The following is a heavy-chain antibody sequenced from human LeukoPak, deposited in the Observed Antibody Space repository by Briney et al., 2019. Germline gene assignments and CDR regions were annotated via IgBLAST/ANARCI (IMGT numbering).Heavy chain of an antibody. CDR2: ISWNSDNI. J-gene: IGHJ5*02. Sequence: GWSLRLSCAASGFTFDDYVMYWVRQAPGKGLEWVSGISWNSDNIGYADSVKGRFTISRDNAKNSLYLQMNSLRVEDTALYYCAKSPAGQQLVRGWFDPWCQGTLVTVYS. CDR3: AKSPAGQQLVRGWFDP. V-gene: IGHV3-9*01. CDR1: GFTFDDYV. D-gene: IGHD6-13*01.